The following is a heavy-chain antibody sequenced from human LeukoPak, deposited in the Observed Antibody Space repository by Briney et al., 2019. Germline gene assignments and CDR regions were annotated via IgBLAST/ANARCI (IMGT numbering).Heavy chain of an antibody. CDR3: AKDIGAVAGYAFDI. J-gene: IGHJ3*02. D-gene: IGHD6-19*01. Sequence: GGSLRLSCAASGFTFDDYAMHWVRQAPGKGLEWVSGISWNSGSIGYADSVKGRSTISRDNAKNSLYLQMNSLRAEDTALYYCAKDIGAVAGYAFDIWGQGTMVTVSS. CDR1: GFTFDDYA. CDR2: ISWNSGSI. V-gene: IGHV3-9*01.